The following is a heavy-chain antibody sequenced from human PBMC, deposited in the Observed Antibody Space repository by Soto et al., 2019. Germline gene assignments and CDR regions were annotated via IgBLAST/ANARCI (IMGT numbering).Heavy chain of an antibody. D-gene: IGHD4-17*01. CDR1: GGSFSGYY. CDR2: INHSGST. J-gene: IGHJ4*02. Sequence: SETLSLTCAGYGGSFSGYYWSWIRQPPGKGLEWIGEINHSGSTNYNPSLKSRVTISVDTSKNQFSLKLSSMTAADTAVYYCARQRADYDPNFFDYRAQRTSDPVSS. CDR3: ARQRADYDPNFFDY. V-gene: IGHV4-34*01.